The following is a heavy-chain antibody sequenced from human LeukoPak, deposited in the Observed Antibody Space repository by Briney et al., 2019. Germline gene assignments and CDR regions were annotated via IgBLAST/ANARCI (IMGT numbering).Heavy chain of an antibody. J-gene: IGHJ4*02. V-gene: IGHV1-3*01. CDR1: GYTFTSYA. CDR2: INAGNGNT. Sequence: ASVTVSCKASGYTFTSYAMHWVRQAPGQRLEWMGWINAGNGNTKYSQKFQGRVTITRDTSASTAYMELSSLRSEDTAVYYCARSNIVVVPAAPDYWGQGTLVTVSS. D-gene: IGHD2-2*01. CDR3: ARSNIVVVPAAPDY.